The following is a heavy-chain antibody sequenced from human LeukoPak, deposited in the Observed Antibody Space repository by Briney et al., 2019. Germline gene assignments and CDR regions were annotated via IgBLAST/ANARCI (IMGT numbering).Heavy chain of an antibody. CDR2: TYYRSKWYN. V-gene: IGHV6-1*01. J-gene: IGHJ4*02. D-gene: IGHD5-12*01. Sequence: SQTLSLTCAIPGDSVSSNSAAWNWIRQSPSRGLEWLGRTYYRSKWYNDYAVSVKSRITINPDTSKNQFSLRLNSVTPEDTAVYYCARAGGTIVATSYDYWGQGTLVTVSS. CDR3: ARAGGTIVATSYDY. CDR1: GDSVSSNSAA.